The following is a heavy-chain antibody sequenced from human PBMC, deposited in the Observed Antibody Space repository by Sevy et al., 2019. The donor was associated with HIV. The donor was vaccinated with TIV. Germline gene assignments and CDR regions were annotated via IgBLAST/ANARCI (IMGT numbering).Heavy chain of an antibody. CDR1: GFIFSDYY. Sequence: SLKISCSGSGFIFSDYYMSWIRQAPGRGLEWVSYISGSGITYYADSVEGRFTISRDNAMNSLYLQMNSLRADDTAVYYCARDPLLGIAREVARGGYWGQGTLVTVSS. D-gene: IGHD2-2*03. V-gene: IGHV3-11*01. CDR2: ISGSGIT. J-gene: IGHJ4*02. CDR3: ARDPLLGIAREVARGGY.